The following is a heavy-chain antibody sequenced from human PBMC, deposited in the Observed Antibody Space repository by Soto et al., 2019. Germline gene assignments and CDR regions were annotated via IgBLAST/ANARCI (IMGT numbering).Heavy chain of an antibody. CDR3: VRVWERTVTTRKNFYGMDV. CDR1: GFTFYIYA. J-gene: IGHJ6*02. V-gene: IGHV3-23*01. D-gene: IGHD4-17*01. CDR2: ISGSGAGT. Sequence: GGSLRLSCAASGFTFYIYAMTWVRQAPGKGLEWVSTISGSGAGTYFADSVKGRFTISRDNSKNKLYLQMNSLRAEDTAVYSCVRVWERTVTTRKNFYGMDVWGQGTTVTVSS.